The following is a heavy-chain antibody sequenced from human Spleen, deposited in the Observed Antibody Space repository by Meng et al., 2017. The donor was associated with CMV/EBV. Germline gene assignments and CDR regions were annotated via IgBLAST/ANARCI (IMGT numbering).Heavy chain of an antibody. CDR3: ARDGPNIVVVPAATMYYYYGMDV. J-gene: IGHJ6*02. CDR1: GFTFSSHG. CDR2: ISYDGNKE. Sequence: GESLKISCAASGFTFSSHGMHWVRQAPGKGLDWVALISYDGNKEYYADSVKGRFTISRDNSKNTLYLQMNSLRAEDTAVYYCARDGPNIVVVPAATMYYYYGMDVWGQGTTVTVSS. V-gene: IGHV3-30-3*01. D-gene: IGHD2-2*01.